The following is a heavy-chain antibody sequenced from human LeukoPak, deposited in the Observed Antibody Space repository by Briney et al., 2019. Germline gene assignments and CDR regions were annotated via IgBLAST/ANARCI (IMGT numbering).Heavy chain of an antibody. CDR3: AKDSTNYADYARPDV. CDR1: GYTFTSYA. V-gene: IGHV1-3*02. CDR2: SNAGNGNT. Sequence: GASVKVSCKASGYTFTSYAMHWVRQAPGQRLEWMGWSNAGNGNTKYSQEFQGRVTITRDTSASTAYMELSSLRSEDMAVYYCAKDSTNYADYARPDVWGQGTLVTVSS. J-gene: IGHJ4*02. D-gene: IGHD4-17*01.